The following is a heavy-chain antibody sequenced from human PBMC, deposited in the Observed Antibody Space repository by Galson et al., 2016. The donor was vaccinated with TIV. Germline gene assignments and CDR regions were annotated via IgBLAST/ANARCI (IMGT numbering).Heavy chain of an antibody. CDR1: GFTFSNYG. Sequence: SLRLSCAATGFTFSNYGMYWVRQAPGKGLEWVTFVRYDGNEIYYADSVKGRFTISRDNSKNMLYLQLNSLRPEDTALYYCARQGHFDRLHYFDSWGQGTLVTVSS. J-gene: IGHJ4*02. D-gene: IGHD3-9*01. CDR2: VRYDGNEI. CDR3: ARQGHFDRLHYFDS. V-gene: IGHV3-30*02.